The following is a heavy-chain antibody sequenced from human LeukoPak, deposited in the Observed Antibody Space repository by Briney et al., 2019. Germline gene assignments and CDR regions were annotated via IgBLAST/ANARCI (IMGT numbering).Heavy chain of an antibody. D-gene: IGHD2-8*01. J-gene: IGHJ5*02. Sequence: SETLSLTCTVSGDSISSYFWSWIRQPAGKGLEWIGRIYTSGSTNYNPSLKTRVTISVDTSKNQFSLKLRSVTAADTAVYYCARALCINGVCEWFDPWGQGSLVTVSS. CDR2: IYTSGST. V-gene: IGHV4-4*07. CDR1: GDSISSYF. CDR3: ARALCINGVCEWFDP.